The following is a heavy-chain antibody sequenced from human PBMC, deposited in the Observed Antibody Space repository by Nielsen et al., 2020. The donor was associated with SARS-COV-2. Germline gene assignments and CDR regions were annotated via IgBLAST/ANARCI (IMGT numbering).Heavy chain of an antibody. D-gene: IGHD3-10*01. CDR3: AVEGPVVDGSGTL. CDR2: ISGSGGST. Sequence: GGSLRLSCAASGFTFSSYGMHWVRQAPGKGLEWVSAISGSGGSTYYADSVKGRFTISRDNSKNTLYLQMNSLRAEDTAVYYCAVEGPVVDGSGTLWGQGTLVTVSS. V-gene: IGHV3-23*01. CDR1: GFTFSSYG. J-gene: IGHJ4*02.